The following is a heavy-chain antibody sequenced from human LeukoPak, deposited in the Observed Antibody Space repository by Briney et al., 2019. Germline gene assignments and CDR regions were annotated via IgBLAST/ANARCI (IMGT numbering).Heavy chain of an antibody. D-gene: IGHD3-9*01. J-gene: IGHJ4*02. V-gene: IGHV4-61*02. CDR2: IYTSGST. CDR1: GGSISSGSYY. Sequence: PSQTLSLTCTVSGGSISSGSYYWSWIRQPAGKGLEWIGRIYTSGSTNYNPSLKSRVTISVDTSKNQFSLKLSSVTAADTAVYYCATELYYDILTGHVDDYWGQGTLVTVSS. CDR3: ATELYYDILTGHVDDY.